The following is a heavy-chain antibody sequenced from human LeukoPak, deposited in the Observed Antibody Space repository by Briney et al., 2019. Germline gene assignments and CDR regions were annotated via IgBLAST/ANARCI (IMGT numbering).Heavy chain of an antibody. J-gene: IGHJ4*02. V-gene: IGHV3-66*01. CDR2: IYSGEST. D-gene: IGHD2-21*02. CDR1: GFTVNSND. CDR3: ARGGSRVVVTAILNY. Sequence: GGSLRLSCAASGFTVNSNDMSWVRQAPGKGLEWVAVIYSGESTYYADSVKGRFTISRDNSKNTLFLQMNSLRAEDTAVYYCARGGSRVVVTAILNYWGQGTLVTVSS.